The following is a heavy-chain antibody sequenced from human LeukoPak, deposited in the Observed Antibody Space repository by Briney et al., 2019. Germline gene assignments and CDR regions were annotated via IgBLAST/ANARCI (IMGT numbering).Heavy chain of an antibody. V-gene: IGHV5-51*01. J-gene: IGHJ6*03. CDR1: GYSFSTYW. CDR2: IYGGDSET. Sequence: GESLKISCKGSGYSFSTYWIGWVRQMPGKGLEWMGIIYGGDSETKYSPSFQGQVTISVDKSISTAYLQWSSLKASDTAIYYCARLPARSGYYLNYYYYMDVWGKGTTVTVSS. D-gene: IGHD3-22*01. CDR3: ARLPARSGYYLNYYYYMDV.